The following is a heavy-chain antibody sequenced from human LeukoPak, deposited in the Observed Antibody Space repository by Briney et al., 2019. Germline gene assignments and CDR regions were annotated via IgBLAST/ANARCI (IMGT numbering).Heavy chain of an antibody. Sequence: GGSLRLSCAVSGFTFSSNWMSWVRQAPGKGLEWVANIKQDGSEKYYVDSVKGRFTISRDNAKNSLYLQMNSLRAEDTAVYYCARGYWQLGYWGQGTLVTVSS. J-gene: IGHJ4*02. CDR2: IKQDGSEK. D-gene: IGHD1-26*01. CDR3: ARGYWQLGY. V-gene: IGHV3-7*01. CDR1: GFTFSSNW.